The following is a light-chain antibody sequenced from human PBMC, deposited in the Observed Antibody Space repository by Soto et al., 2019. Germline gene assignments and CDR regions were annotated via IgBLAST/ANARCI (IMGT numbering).Light chain of an antibody. V-gene: IGKV4-1*01. CDR1: QSVLHSSSNRNY. CDR3: QQYYTIPQT. Sequence: DIVMTQSPDSLAMSQGERATINCKSSQSVLHSSSNRNYLAWYQQKSGQPPKLLIYWASTRGSGVPDRFSGSGSGADFTLSIGNLQAEDVAVYYCQQYYTIPQTFGQGTQVEIK. CDR2: WAS. J-gene: IGKJ1*01.